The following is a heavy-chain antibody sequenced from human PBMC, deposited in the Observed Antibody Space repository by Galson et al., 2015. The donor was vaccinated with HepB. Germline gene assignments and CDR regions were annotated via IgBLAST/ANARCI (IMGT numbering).Heavy chain of an antibody. V-gene: IGHV3-23*01. D-gene: IGHD3-10*01. Sequence: CLRLSCAASGFNFSSYAMSWVRQAPGEGLECVSRISGSAAMTYYVDSVKGRFTISRDNSKKMLYLQMNSLRAEDTAVYYCAKFQGNRSPYDMDVWGQGTTVTVSS. J-gene: IGHJ6*02. CDR1: GFNFSSYA. CDR3: AKFQGNRSPYDMDV. CDR2: ISGSAAMT.